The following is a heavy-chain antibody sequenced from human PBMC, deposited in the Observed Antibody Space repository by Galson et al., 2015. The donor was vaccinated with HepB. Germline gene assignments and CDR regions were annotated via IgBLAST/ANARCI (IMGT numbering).Heavy chain of an antibody. V-gene: IGHV3-23*01. CDR1: GFNFKSHT. Sequence: SLRLSCAASGFNFKSHTMTWVRQAPGKGLQWVSSISGSGAFTYYADAVKGRFTISRDNSRNTLYLQMNSLRAEDTAVYFCAKDSVSGSYLPTYFDYWGQGALVTVSS. CDR3: AKDSVSGSYLPTYFDY. D-gene: IGHD6-19*01. CDR2: ISGSGAFT. J-gene: IGHJ4*02.